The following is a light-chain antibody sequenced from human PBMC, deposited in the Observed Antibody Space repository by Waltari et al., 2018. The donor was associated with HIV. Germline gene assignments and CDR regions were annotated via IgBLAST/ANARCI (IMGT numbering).Light chain of an antibody. CDR1: HIATYT. CDR3: QVWDATGDHPGV. CDR2: GIS. V-gene: IGLV3-21*02. Sequence: SHVLTQPPSVSVAPGQTHMRTCGGEHIATYTVPWYQQRAGQAPVLVISGISDRPSGIPERFSGSISGNTATLTISRVEVGDEAGYFCQVWDATGDHPGVFGGGTKLTVL. J-gene: IGLJ3*02.